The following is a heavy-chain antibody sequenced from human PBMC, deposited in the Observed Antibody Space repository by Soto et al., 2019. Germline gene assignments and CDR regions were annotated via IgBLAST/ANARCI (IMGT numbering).Heavy chain of an antibody. D-gene: IGHD3-22*01. Sequence: SETLSLTCTVSGGSISSYYWSWIRQPPGKGLEWIGYIYYSGSTNYNPSLKSRVTISVDTSKNQFSLKLSSVTAADTAVYYCARSGYYYDSSGYDFDYWGQGTLVTSPQ. CDR3: ARSGYYYDSSGYDFDY. CDR1: GGSISSYY. CDR2: IYYSGST. V-gene: IGHV4-59*01. J-gene: IGHJ4*02.